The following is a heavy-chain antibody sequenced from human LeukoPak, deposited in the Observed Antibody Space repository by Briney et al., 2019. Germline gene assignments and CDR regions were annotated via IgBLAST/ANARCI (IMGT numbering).Heavy chain of an antibody. CDR2: IWYDGSNK. Sequence: QPGGSLRLSCAASGFPFSSYGMHWVRQAPGKGLEWVAVIWYDGSNKYYADSVNGRFTISRDNSKNTLYLQMNSRRAEDTAVYYCARDSWSLGYWVQGTLVTVSS. V-gene: IGHV3-33*01. D-gene: IGHD6-13*01. CDR1: GFPFSSYG. J-gene: IGHJ4*02. CDR3: ARDSWSLGY.